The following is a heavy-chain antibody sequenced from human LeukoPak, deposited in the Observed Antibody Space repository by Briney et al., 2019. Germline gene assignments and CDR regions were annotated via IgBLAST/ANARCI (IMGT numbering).Heavy chain of an antibody. J-gene: IGHJ3*02. Sequence: PGGSLRLSCAASGFTFSSYAMSWVRQAPGKGLEWVSAISTSGVSTHYADSVKGRFTISRDNSKNTLYLQMNSLRAEDTAVYYCAKSLARVMEAFDIWGQGTMVTVSS. CDR3: AKSLARVMEAFDI. V-gene: IGHV3-23*01. D-gene: IGHD2-21*01. CDR2: ISTSGVST. CDR1: GFTFSSYA.